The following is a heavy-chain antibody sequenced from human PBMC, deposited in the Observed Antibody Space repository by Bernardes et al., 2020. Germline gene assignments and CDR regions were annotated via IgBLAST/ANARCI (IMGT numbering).Heavy chain of an antibody. CDR3: VTGYNYGSNWYFDL. J-gene: IGHJ2*01. Sequence: RGSLRLSCSASGFTLRTYAMHWVRQAPGKGLEYVTAIHSNGGTYYADSVRGRFTISRDISKNTLYLQMRNLRTADTAIYFCVTGYNYGSNWYFDLWGRGTLVTVSS. D-gene: IGHD5-18*01. V-gene: IGHV3-64D*06. CDR1: GFTLRTYA. CDR2: IHSNGGT.